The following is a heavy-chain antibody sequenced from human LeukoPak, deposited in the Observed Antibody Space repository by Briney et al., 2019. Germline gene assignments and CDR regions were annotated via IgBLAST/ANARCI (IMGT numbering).Heavy chain of an antibody. D-gene: IGHD3-10*01. CDR1: GFTFSSHA. V-gene: IGHV3-23*01. CDR3: AKDRGSGNYLGFDY. Sequence: GGSLRLSCAASGFTFSSHAMSWVRQAPGKGLEWVSTISNSGVDAYYADSVKGRFTISRDNSKNTVFLQMNSLRADDTAIYYCAKDRGSGNYLGFDYWGQGTLVTVSS. CDR2: ISNSGVDA. J-gene: IGHJ4*02.